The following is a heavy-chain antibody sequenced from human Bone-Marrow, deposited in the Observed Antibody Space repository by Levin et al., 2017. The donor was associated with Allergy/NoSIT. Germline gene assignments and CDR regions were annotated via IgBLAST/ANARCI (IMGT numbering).Heavy chain of an antibody. V-gene: IGHV3-30-3*01. Sequence: GGSLRLSCAASGFTFSSYVMHWVRQAPGKGLEWVTSISYDGGEEWFADSLKGRFTVSRDNSRNTLYLQMNSLRPEDTAVYCCAREEGRSFDMGHWGQGTLVTVSS. CDR3: AREEGRSFDMGH. CDR1: GFTFSSYV. J-gene: IGHJ4*02. D-gene: IGHD3-9*01. CDR2: ISYDGGEE.